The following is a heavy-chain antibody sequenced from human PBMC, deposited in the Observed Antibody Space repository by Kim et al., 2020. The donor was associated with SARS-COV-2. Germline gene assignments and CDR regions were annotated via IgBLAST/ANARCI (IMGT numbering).Heavy chain of an antibody. Sequence: HGDSDTRHSPSFQGQVTISADKSISTAYLQWSSLKASDTAMYYCARIGDYWGQGTLVTVSS. CDR2: HGDSDT. D-gene: IGHD2-15*01. J-gene: IGHJ4*02. V-gene: IGHV5-51*01. CDR3: ARIGDY.